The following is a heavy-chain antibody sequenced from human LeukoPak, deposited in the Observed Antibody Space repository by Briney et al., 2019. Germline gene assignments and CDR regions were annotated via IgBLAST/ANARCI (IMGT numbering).Heavy chain of an antibody. CDR3: ARDLPTTIFGVVSNWSDP. J-gene: IGHJ5*02. Sequence: ASVKVSCKASGYTFTGYYMHWVRQAPGQGLEWMGWINPNSGGTNYAQKFQGRVTMTRDTSISTAYMELSRLRSDDTAVYYCARDLPTTIFGVVSNWSDPWGQGTLVTVSS. CDR1: GYTFTGYY. V-gene: IGHV1-2*02. D-gene: IGHD3-3*01. CDR2: INPNSGGT.